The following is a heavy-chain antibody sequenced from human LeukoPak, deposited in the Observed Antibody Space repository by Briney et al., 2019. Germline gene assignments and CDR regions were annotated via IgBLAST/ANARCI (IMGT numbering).Heavy chain of an antibody. V-gene: IGHV3-33*01. D-gene: IGHD6-6*01. CDR1: GFTFSSYG. CDR2: IWYDGSNK. Sequence: PGRSLRPSCAASGFTFSSYGMHWVRQAPGKGLEWVAVIWYDGSNKYYADSVKGRFTISRDNSKNTLYLQMNSLRAEDTAVYYCAREQYSSSSGYFDYWGQGTLVTVSS. J-gene: IGHJ4*02. CDR3: AREQYSSSSGYFDY.